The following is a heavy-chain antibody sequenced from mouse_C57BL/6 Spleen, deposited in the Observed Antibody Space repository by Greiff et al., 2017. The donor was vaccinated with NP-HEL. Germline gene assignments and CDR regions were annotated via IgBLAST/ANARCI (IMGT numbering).Heavy chain of an antibody. D-gene: IGHD2-4*01. J-gene: IGHJ1*03. CDR1: GFTFSSYG. CDR3: ARFYDYDDWYFDV. CDR2: ISSGGSYT. V-gene: IGHV5-6*01. Sequence: EVKLMESGGDLVKPGGSLKLSCAASGFTFSSYGMSWVRQTPDKRLEWVATISSGGSYTYYPDSVKGRFTISRDNAKNTLYLQMSSLKSEDTAMYYCARFYDYDDWYFDVWGTGTTVTVSS.